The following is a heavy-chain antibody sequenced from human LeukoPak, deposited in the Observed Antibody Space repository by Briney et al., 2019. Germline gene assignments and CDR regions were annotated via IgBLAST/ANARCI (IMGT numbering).Heavy chain of an antibody. V-gene: IGHV3-30*02. CDR3: AKAEDIVVVVAAVDY. D-gene: IGHD2-15*01. CDR1: GFTFSSYG. Sequence: GGSLRLSCAASGFTFSSYGMHWVRQAPGKGLEWVAFIRYDGSNKYYADCVKGRFTISRDNSKNTLYLQMNSLRAEDTAVYYCAKAEDIVVVVAAVDYWGQGTLVTVPS. CDR2: IRYDGSNK. J-gene: IGHJ4*02.